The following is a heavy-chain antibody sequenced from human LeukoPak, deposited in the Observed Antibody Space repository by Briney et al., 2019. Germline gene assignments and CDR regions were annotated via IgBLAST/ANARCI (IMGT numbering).Heavy chain of an antibody. Sequence: SETLSLTCAVSGGSISSSNWWSWVRQPPGKGLEWIGEIYHSGSTNYNPSLKSRVTISVDKSKNQFSLKLGSVTAADTAVYYCARGILGIAVAGYFDYWGQGTLVTVSS. D-gene: IGHD6-19*01. V-gene: IGHV4-4*02. CDR2: IYHSGST. CDR1: GGSISSSNW. CDR3: ARGILGIAVAGYFDY. J-gene: IGHJ4*02.